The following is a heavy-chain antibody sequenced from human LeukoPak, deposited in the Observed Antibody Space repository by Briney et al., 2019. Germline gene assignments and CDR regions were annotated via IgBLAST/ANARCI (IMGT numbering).Heavy chain of an antibody. Sequence: GGSLRLSCAASGFTVSSNSMSWVRQAPGKGLEWVSFIYSGTIHYSDSVKGRLTISRDNSKNTLYLQMNSLRAEDTAVYYCARRAGAYSHPYDYWGQGTLVTVSS. V-gene: IGHV3-53*01. D-gene: IGHD4/OR15-4a*01. CDR3: ARRAGAYSHPYDY. CDR1: GFTVSSNS. J-gene: IGHJ4*02. CDR2: IYSGTI.